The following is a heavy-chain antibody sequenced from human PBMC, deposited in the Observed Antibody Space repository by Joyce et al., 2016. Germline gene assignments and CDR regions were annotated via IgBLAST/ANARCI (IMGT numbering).Heavy chain of an antibody. V-gene: IGHV3-21*01. CDR3: ARGGISYYYAMDV. CDR2: ISGTSYYI. Sequence: QLVESGGGVVKPGGSLRLSCEASGSTFSSSSMSWFRQAQGKGLVWVAAISGTSYYIFHAETVRGRFTVSRDNAKKTLYLQMNSLRAEDSAVFYCARGGISYYYAMDVWGQGTTVTVSS. J-gene: IGHJ6*02. D-gene: IGHD3-16*01. CDR1: GSTFSSSS.